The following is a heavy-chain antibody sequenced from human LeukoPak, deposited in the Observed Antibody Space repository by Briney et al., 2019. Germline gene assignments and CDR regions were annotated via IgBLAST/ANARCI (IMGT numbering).Heavy chain of an antibody. D-gene: IGHD3-10*01. Sequence: GRSLRLSCAASGFTFSTSAIHWVRQAPGKGLEWVAVISYDGSNKYYADSVSGRFTISRDNSKNTLWLQMNSLRPEDTAVYYCARDYGSGSYNYYYYGMDVWGQGTTVTVSS. CDR1: GFTFSTSA. CDR3: ARDYGSGSYNYYYYGMDV. V-gene: IGHV3-30-3*01. CDR2: ISYDGSNK. J-gene: IGHJ6*02.